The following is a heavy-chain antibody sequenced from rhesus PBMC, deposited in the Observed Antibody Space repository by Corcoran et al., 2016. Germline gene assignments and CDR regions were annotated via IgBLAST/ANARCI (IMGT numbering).Heavy chain of an antibody. V-gene: IGHV4-169*01. CDR2: RYGSGSST. CDR3: ARVGSSWSEWDTVGTEWYFDL. Sequence: QLQLQESGPGLVKPSETLSVTCAVPGGSISSSYWRWLRPAPGQGLEWIGYRYGSGSSTKYNPSLKSRVTLSVDTSKNQFSLKLSSVTAADTAVYYCARVGSSWSEWDTVGTEWYFDLWGPGTPITISS. J-gene: IGHJ2*01. CDR1: GGSISSSY. D-gene: IGHD5-42*01.